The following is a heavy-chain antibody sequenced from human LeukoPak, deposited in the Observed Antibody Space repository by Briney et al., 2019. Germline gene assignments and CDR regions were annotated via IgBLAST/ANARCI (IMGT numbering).Heavy chain of an antibody. CDR3: AKDRPNYYGSNGHYYRRDGDY. CDR2: ITSIGDDT. CDR1: GFTFSIYA. V-gene: IGHV3-23*01. J-gene: IGHJ4*02. Sequence: GGSLRLSCAASGFTFSIYAMSWVRHAPGEGLEWVSSITSIGDDTYYADCVKGWLSIYRDNSENLLYLQMNSLRVEDTAVYFCAKDRPNYYGSNGHYYRRDGDYWGQGTLVTVSS. D-gene: IGHD3-22*01.